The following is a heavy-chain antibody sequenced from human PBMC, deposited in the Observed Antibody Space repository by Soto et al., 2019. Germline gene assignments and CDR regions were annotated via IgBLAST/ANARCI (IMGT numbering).Heavy chain of an antibody. Sequence: SETLSLTCTVSGGSISSGGYYWSWIRQHPGKGLEWIGYIYYSGSSYYNPSIKSRVTISVDTSKNQFSLKLSSVTAADTAVYYCARENPGRDACIDYWGQGTPVTVSS. J-gene: IGHJ4*02. V-gene: IGHV4-31*03. CDR3: ARENPGRDACIDY. CDR1: GGSISSGGYY. D-gene: IGHD1-1*01. CDR2: IYYSGSS.